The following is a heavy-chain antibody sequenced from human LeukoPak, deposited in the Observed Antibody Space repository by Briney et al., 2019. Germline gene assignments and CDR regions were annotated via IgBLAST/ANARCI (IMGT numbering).Heavy chain of an antibody. D-gene: IGHD6-13*01. CDR1: GFSLISYW. CDR3: ARRQYRSSWYYFDY. Sequence: PGGSLRLSCAASGFSLISYWMHWVRQAPGKGLVWVSRINSDGSTTNYADSVKGRFTNSRDNAKNTLYLQMNSLRAEDTAVYYCARRQYRSSWYYFDYWGQGTLVTVSS. J-gene: IGHJ4*02. V-gene: IGHV3-74*01. CDR2: INSDGSTT.